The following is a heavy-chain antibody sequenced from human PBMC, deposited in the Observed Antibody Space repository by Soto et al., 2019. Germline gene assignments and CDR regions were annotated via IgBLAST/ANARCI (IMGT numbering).Heavy chain of an antibody. Sequence: RLSLACAVSGDSIGGVGYWGWIRQFPGRGLEWIGCISSSGSTYYNPALNNRISLSLDTSQNQFSLKLLSVTAADTAIYYCARSGVTGIVIPSHWFDPWGQGTLVTVYS. CDR1: GDSIGGVGY. V-gene: IGHV4-31*11. CDR3: ARSGVTGIVIPSHWFDP. J-gene: IGHJ5*02. CDR2: ISSSGST. D-gene: IGHD2-21*02.